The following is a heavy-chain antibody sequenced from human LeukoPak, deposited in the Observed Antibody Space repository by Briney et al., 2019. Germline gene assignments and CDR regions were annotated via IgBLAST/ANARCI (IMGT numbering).Heavy chain of an antibody. D-gene: IGHD5-24*01. CDR3: ARDEPRDGYLWDWFDP. J-gene: IGHJ5*02. CDR1: GYTFTGYY. Sequence: ASVKVSCKASGYTFTGYYMHWVRQAPGQGLEWMGWINPNSGGTNYAQKFQGRVTMTRDTSISTAYMKLSRLRSDDTAVYYCARDEPRDGYLWDWFDPWGQGTLVTVSS. V-gene: IGHV1-2*02. CDR2: INPNSGGT.